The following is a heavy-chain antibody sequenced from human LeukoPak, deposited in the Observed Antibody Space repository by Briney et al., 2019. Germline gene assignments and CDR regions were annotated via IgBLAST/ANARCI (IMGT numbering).Heavy chain of an antibody. V-gene: IGHV3-23*01. D-gene: IGHD3-16*02. CDR2: ISGSGGST. Sequence: GGSLRLSCAASGFTFSSYAMSWVRQAPGKGLEWVSAISGSGGSTYYADSVKGRFTISRDNSKNTLYLQMNSLRAEDTAVYYCAKIYDYVWGSYRHFDYWGQGTLVTVSS. J-gene: IGHJ4*02. CDR3: AKIYDYVWGSYRHFDY. CDR1: GFTFSSYA.